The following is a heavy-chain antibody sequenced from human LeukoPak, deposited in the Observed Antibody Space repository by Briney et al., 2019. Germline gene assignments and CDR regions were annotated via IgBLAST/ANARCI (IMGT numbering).Heavy chain of an antibody. J-gene: IGHJ3*02. V-gene: IGHV4-39*07. CDR2: IYYHENT. D-gene: IGHD5-12*01. CDR1: GGSISSSSDY. CDR3: ARVYGSGYDFRGAFDI. Sequence: SETLSLTCTVSGGSISSSSDYWGWIRQAPGKGLEWIGSIYYHENTYYNSPLKSRVTISVDTSKNQFSLKLSSVTAADTAVYYCARVYGSGYDFRGAFDIWGQGTMVTVSS.